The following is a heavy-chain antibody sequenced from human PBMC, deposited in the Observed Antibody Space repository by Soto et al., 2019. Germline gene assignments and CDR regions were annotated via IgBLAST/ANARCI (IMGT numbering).Heavy chain of an antibody. J-gene: IGHJ6*03. D-gene: IGHD1-26*01. V-gene: IGHV1-8*01. CDR1: GYTFTSYD. Sequence: QVRLVQSGAEVKKPGASVKVSCKASGYTFTSYDINWVRQATGQGLEWMGWMNPNSGNTGYAQKFQGRVTMTRNTSISTAYMKLSSLRSEDTAVYYCARWEYQQNEVGYYYYYMDVWGKGTTVTVSS. CDR3: ARWEYQQNEVGYYYYYMDV. CDR2: MNPNSGNT.